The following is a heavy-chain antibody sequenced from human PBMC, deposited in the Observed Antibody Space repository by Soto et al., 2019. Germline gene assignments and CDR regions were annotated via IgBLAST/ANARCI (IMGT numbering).Heavy chain of an antibody. CDR2: IYHSGST. J-gene: IGHJ4*02. Sequence: QLQLQESGSGLVKPSQTLSLTCAVSGGSISSGGYSWSWIRQPPGKGLEGIGSIYHSGSTYYHPTLLSHVTISVDRSKNQFSLKLSSGTATCTAMFYCAIGPLFLWGQGTLVTVSS. D-gene: IGHD3-3*01. CDR1: GGSISSGGYS. CDR3: AIGPLFL. V-gene: IGHV4-30-2*01.